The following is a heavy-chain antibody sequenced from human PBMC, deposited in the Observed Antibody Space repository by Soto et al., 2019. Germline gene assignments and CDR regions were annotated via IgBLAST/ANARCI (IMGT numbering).Heavy chain of an antibody. D-gene: IGHD2-8*02. CDR1: GFTFDTYT. J-gene: IGHJ2*01. Sequence: GGSLRLSCTASGFTFDTYTMNWLRQAPGRGLEWVSSISATTTYKYYAASVEGRFTISRDNAKNSLYLQTNSLGAEDTAVYYCARGSASKSGHLWYFDLWGRGTLVTVSS. CDR2: ISATTTYK. CDR3: ARGSASKSGHLWYFDL. V-gene: IGHV3-21*01.